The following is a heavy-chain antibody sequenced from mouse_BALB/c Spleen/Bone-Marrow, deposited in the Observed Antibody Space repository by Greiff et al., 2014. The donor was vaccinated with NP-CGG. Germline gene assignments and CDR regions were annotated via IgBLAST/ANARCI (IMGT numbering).Heavy chain of an antibody. CDR2: IFPGTGTT. D-gene: IGHD1-1*01. CDR1: GYTFTSYW. V-gene: IGHV1S132*01. CDR3: AREGSRLRGYFDV. J-gene: IGHJ1*01. Sequence: VQLQQSGAEPVKPGASVKLSCKTSGYTFTSYWIQWVKQRPGQGLGWIGEIFPGTGTTYYNEKFKGKATLTIDTSSSTAYMQLSSLTSEDSAVYFCAREGSRLRGYFDVWGAGTTVTVSS.